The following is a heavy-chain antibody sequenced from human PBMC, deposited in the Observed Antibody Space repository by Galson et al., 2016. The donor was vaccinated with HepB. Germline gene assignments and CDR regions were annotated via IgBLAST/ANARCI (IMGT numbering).Heavy chain of an antibody. CDR1: GFTFSSYG. CDR3: AKDGRIYCSSASCHDHFHY. J-gene: IGHJ4*02. Sequence: LRLSCAASGFTFSSYGMHWVRQAPSKGLEWVAFISYDGSNKKYADSVKGRFTISRDNSKKTLYLQMNSLRAEDTAVYYCAKDGRIYCSSASCHDHFHYWGQGTLVTVSS. V-gene: IGHV3-30*18. CDR2: ISYDGSNK. D-gene: IGHD2-2*01.